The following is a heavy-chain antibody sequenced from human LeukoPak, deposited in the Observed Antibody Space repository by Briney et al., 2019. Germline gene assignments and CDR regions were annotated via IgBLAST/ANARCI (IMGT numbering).Heavy chain of an antibody. CDR2: IILNSGGT. Sequence: ASVKVSCKASGYTFTGYYMHWVRQAPGQGLEWMGWIILNSGGTNHAQKFQGRVTMTRDTSISTAYMELSRLRSDDTAVYYCARDRPLDADDYYGFYYFDYWGQGTLVTVSS. V-gene: IGHV1-2*02. D-gene: IGHD3-10*01. CDR3: ARDRPLDADDYYGFYYFDY. J-gene: IGHJ4*02. CDR1: GYTFTGYY.